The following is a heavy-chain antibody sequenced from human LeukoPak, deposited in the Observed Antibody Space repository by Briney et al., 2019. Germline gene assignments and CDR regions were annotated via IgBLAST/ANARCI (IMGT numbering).Heavy chain of an antibody. CDR2: ISYDGSNK. CDR1: GGTFSSYA. V-gene: IGHV3-30-3*02. J-gene: IGHJ4*02. Sequence: SCKASGGTFSSYAMHWVRQAPGKGLEWVAVISYDGSNKYYADSVKGRFTISRDNSKNTLYLQMNSLRAEDTAVYYCAKVYCSSTSCYEYSTYSNWGQGTLVTVSS. CDR3: AKVYCSSTSCYEYSTYSN. D-gene: IGHD2-2*01.